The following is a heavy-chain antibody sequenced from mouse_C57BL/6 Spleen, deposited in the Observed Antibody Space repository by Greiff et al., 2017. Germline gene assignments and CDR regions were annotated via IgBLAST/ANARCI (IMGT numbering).Heavy chain of an antibody. D-gene: IGHD1-2*01. CDR3: AREDSWVYFDY. J-gene: IGHJ2*01. CDR1: GFTFSDYY. CDR2: INYDGSST. V-gene: IGHV5-16*01. Sequence: EVKLMESEGGLVQPGSSMKLSCTASGFTFSDYYMAWVRQVPEKGLEWVANINYDGSSTYYLDSLKSRFIISRDTAKNILYLQMSSLKSEDTATYYCAREDSWVYFDYGGQGTTLTVSS.